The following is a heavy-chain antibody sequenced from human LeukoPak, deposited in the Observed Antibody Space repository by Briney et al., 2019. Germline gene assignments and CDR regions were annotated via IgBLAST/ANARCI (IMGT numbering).Heavy chain of an antibody. CDR2: IYYSGST. D-gene: IGHD1-26*01. Sequence: SETLSLTCTVSGGSISSSSYYWGWIRQPPGKGLEWIGSIYYSGSTYYNPSLKSRVTVSVDTSKNQFSLKLSSVTAADTAVYYCARWMVGALDYWGQGTLVTVSS. V-gene: IGHV4-39*01. CDR3: ARWMVGALDY. J-gene: IGHJ4*02. CDR1: GGSISSSSYY.